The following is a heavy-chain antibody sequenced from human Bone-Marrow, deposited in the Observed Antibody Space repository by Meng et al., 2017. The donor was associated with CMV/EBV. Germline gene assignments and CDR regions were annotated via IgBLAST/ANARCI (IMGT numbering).Heavy chain of an antibody. V-gene: IGHV3-48*03. D-gene: IGHD3-22*01. CDR1: GFTFSSYA. CDR3: ARDRYYDSSWKPAFDI. CDR2: ISSSGSTI. J-gene: IGHJ3*02. Sequence: GESLKISCAASGFTFSSYAMSWVRQAPGKGLEWVSYISSSGSTIYYADSVKGRFTISRDNAKNSLYLQMNSLRAEDTAVYYCARDRYYDSSWKPAFDIWGQGTMVTVSS.